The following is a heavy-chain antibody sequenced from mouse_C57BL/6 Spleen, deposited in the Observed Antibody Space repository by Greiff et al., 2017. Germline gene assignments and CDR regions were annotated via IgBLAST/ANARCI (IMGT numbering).Heavy chain of an antibody. CDR3: ARDDGSCVAMGG. J-gene: IGHJ4*01. D-gene: IGHD1-1*02. CDR1: GYTFTSYW. CDR2: IHPNSGST. V-gene: IGHV1-64*01. Sequence: QVQLQQPGAELVKPGASVKLSCKASGYTFTSYWMHWVKQRPGQGLEWIGMIHPNSGSTNYNEKFKSKATLTVDKSSSTAYMQLSSLTSEDSAVYYCARDDGSCVAMGGWGQGTTVTVAS.